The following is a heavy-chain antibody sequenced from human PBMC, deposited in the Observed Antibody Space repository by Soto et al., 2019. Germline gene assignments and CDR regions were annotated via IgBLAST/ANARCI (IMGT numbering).Heavy chain of an antibody. Sequence: ASVKVSCKASGYTFTSYGISWVRQAPGQGLEWMGWISAYNGNTNYAQKLQGRVTMTTGTSTSTAYMELRSLRSDDTAVYYCARNPPTPYYYYGMDVWGQGTTVTVSS. V-gene: IGHV1-18*04. CDR1: GYTFTSYG. CDR2: ISAYNGNT. CDR3: ARNPPTPYYYYGMDV. J-gene: IGHJ6*02.